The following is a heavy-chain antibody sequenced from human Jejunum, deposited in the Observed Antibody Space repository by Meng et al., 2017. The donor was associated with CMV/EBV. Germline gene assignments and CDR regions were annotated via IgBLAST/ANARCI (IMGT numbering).Heavy chain of an antibody. CDR3: AKQGDPSAYFFDF. D-gene: IGHD3-10*01. Sequence: SGFSFSSFGMHWVRQAPGKGLEWVAYIRYDLATKYYVDSVKGRFTISRDNSRNSVSLQMNSLRDDDTAIYYCAKQGDPSAYFFDFWGEGTMVTVSS. CDR2: IRYDLATK. V-gene: IGHV3-30*02. J-gene: IGHJ4*02. CDR1: GFSFSSFG.